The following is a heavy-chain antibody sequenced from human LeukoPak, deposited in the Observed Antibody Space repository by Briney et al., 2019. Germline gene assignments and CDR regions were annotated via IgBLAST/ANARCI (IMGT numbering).Heavy chain of an antibody. J-gene: IGHJ4*02. CDR3: ARAAYYYDSSGYYVY. Sequence: PGGSLRLSCAASGFTLSDYYMSWIRQAPGKGLEWVSYSSSSGSTMYYADSVKGRFAISRDNAKNSLYLQMNSLRAEDTAVYYCARAAYYYDSSGYYVYWGQGTLVTVSS. CDR2: SSSSGSTM. D-gene: IGHD3-22*01. V-gene: IGHV3-11*04. CDR1: GFTLSDYY.